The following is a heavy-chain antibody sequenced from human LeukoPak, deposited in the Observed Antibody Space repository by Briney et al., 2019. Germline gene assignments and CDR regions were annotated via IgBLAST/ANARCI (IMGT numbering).Heavy chain of an antibody. CDR3: ARDQSSYDSSGYSDY. Sequence: PSETLSLTCTVSGGSISSSSYYWGWIRQPPGKGLEWIGSIYYSGSTYYNPSLKSRVTISVDTSKNQFSLKLSSVTAADTAVYYCARDQSSYDSSGYSDYWGQGTLVTVSS. CDR2: IYYSGST. V-gene: IGHV4-39*07. CDR1: GGSISSSSYY. J-gene: IGHJ4*02. D-gene: IGHD3-22*01.